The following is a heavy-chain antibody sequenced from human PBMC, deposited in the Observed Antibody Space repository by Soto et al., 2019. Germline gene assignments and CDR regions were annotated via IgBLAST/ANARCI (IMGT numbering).Heavy chain of an antibody. V-gene: IGHV4-39*01. D-gene: IGHD4-17*01. CDR1: GDSISDTRYY. Sequence: PSETLSLTCSVLGDSISDTRYYWGWIRQSPEKGLEWIGSISHDGHAYYNPSLKSRVTLFADTSRNQFSLKMKSVTVADTALYFCARQGDGDYLGGNWFEPGGQGALVTVSS. J-gene: IGHJ5*02. CDR3: ARQGDGDYLGGNWFEP. CDR2: ISHDGHA.